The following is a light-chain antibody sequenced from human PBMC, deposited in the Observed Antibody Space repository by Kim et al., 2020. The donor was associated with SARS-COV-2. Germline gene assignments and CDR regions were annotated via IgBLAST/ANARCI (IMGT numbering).Light chain of an antibody. CDR3: QQYGGPPIT. CDR2: DIS. J-gene: IGKJ4*01. V-gene: IGKV3-20*01. Sequence: EIVLTQSPGTLSLSPGETATLSCRASQRVISYHFAWYRQSPGQAPRLLIYDISSRASGIPDRFRGSGSGTDFTLTISRLEPEDSAVYYCQQYGGPPITFGGGTKVDIK. CDR1: QRVISYH.